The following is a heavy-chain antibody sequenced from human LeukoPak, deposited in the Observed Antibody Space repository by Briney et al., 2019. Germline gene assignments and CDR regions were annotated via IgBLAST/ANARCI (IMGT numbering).Heavy chain of an antibody. CDR2: TYYMSKWYN. V-gene: IGHV6-1*01. Sequence: SQTLSLTCAISGDSVSSNSAAWNWIRQSPLRGLEWLGRTYYMSKWYNDYAVSVKSRITINPDTSKNQFSLQLNSVTPEDTAVYYCARADNWNDGAFDIWGQGTMVTVSS. CDR1: GDSVSSNSAA. CDR3: ARADNWNDGAFDI. J-gene: IGHJ3*02. D-gene: IGHD1-1*01.